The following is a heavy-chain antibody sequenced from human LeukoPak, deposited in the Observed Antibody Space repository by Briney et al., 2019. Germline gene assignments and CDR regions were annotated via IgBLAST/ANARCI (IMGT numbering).Heavy chain of an antibody. V-gene: IGHV4-34*01. D-gene: IGHD2-2*03. CDR2: INHSGST. CDR3: ARELSFGYCSSTSCNDAFDI. J-gene: IGHJ3*02. CDR1: GGSISSYY. Sequence: PSETLSVNCTVPGGSISSYYWSWIRQPPGKGLEWIGEINHSGSTNYNPSLKSRVTISVDTSKNQFSLKLSSVTAADTAVYYCARELSFGYCSSTSCNDAFDIWGQGTMVTVSS.